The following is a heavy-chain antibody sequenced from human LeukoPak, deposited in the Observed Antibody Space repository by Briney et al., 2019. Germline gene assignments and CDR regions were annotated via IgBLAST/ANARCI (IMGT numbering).Heavy chain of an antibody. V-gene: IGHV3-30*18. CDR1: GFTFSSYG. CDR2: ISYDGSNK. J-gene: IGHJ4*02. CDR3: AKDSSRGGYSESYDSSGYFDY. Sequence: GGSLRLSCAASGFTFSSYGMHWVRQAPGKGLEWVAVISYDGSNKYYADSVKGRFTISRDNSKNTLYLQMDSLRAEDTAVYYCAKDSSRGGYSESYDSSGYFDYWGQGTLVTVSS. D-gene: IGHD3-22*01.